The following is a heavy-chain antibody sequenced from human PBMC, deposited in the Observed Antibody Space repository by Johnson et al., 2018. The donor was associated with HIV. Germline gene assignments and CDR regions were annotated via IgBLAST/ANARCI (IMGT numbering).Heavy chain of an antibody. CDR1: GFTFSSYG. CDR3: AKDLSSEVLWFSRDAFDV. J-gene: IGHJ3*01. Sequence: QVQLVESGGGVVQPGGSLRLSCVASGFTFSSYGMHWVRQAPGKGLEWVAFIRYDGSDKYYADSVKGRFTISRDNSKNTLFLQMNSLRAEDTAVYYCAKDLSSEVLWFSRDAFDVWGQGTMVTVSS. CDR2: IRYDGSDK. D-gene: IGHD3-10*01. V-gene: IGHV3-30*02.